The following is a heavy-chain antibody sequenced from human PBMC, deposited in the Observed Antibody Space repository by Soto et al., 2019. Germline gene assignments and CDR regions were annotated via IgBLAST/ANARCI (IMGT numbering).Heavy chain of an antibody. CDR3: AKDYYDTSGYYGYGYFDY. Sequence: PGGSLRLSCVASGFTFSPYAMSWVRQAPGKGLEWVSAISGSGGNTYYADSVKGRFTISRDNSKNTLYLQMNSLRAEDTAVYYCAKDYYDTSGYYGYGYFDYWGQGTLVTVSS. V-gene: IGHV3-23*01. D-gene: IGHD3-22*01. J-gene: IGHJ4*02. CDR2: ISGSGGNT. CDR1: GFTFSPYA.